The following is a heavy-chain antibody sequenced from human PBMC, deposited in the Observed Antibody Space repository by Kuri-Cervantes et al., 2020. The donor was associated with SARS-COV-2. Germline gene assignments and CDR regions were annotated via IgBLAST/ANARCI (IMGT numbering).Heavy chain of an antibody. D-gene: IGHD3-3*01. CDR1: GGSISSSSYY. V-gene: IGHV4-39*01. J-gene: IGHJ4*02. Sequence: SETLSLTCTVSGGSISSSSYYWGWIRQPPGKGLEWIGSIYYSGSTYYNPSLKSRVTISVDTSKNQFSLKLSSVTAADTAVYYCARHVRPEITIFGVVITADYFDYWGQGTRVTGYS. CDR2: IYYSGST. CDR3: ARHVRPEITIFGVVITADYFDY.